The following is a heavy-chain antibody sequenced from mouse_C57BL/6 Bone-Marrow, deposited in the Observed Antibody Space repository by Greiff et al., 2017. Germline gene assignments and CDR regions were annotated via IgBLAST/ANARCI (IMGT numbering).Heavy chain of an antibody. CDR3: ARSPDSSGYLAWFAY. J-gene: IGHJ3*01. CDR2: IDPANGNT. Sequence: VHVKQSVAELVRPGASVKLSCTASGFNIKNTYMHWVKQRPEQGLGWIGRIDPANGNTKYAPKFQGKATITADTSSNTAYLQLSSLTSEDTAIYYCARSPDSSGYLAWFAYWGQGTLVTVSA. CDR1: GFNIKNTY. D-gene: IGHD3-2*02. V-gene: IGHV14-3*01.